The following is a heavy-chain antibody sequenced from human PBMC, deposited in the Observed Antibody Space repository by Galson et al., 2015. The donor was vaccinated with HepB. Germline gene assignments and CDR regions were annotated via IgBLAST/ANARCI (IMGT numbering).Heavy chain of an antibody. V-gene: IGHV3-49*02. D-gene: IGHD3-16*02. Sequence: EYAASVKGRYTISRDDSKSIAYLQMNGLRTEDTAVYYCTRDLRLGELSSTDFDYWGQGTLVTVSS. J-gene: IGHJ4*02. CDR3: TRDLRLGELSSTDFDY.